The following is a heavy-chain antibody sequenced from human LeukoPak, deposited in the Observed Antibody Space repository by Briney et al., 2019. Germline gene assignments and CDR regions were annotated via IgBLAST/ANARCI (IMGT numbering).Heavy chain of an antibody. CDR3: AKDSGTRLLDY. CDR1: GFTFSSYG. V-gene: IGHV3-30*18. D-gene: IGHD5-12*01. Sequence: PGGSLRLSCAASGFTFSSYGMHWVRQAPGKGLEWVAVISYDGSNKYYADSVKGRFTISRDNSKNTLYLQMNSLRAEDTAVYYCAKDSGTRLLDYWGQGTLVTVSS. CDR2: ISYDGSNK. J-gene: IGHJ4*02.